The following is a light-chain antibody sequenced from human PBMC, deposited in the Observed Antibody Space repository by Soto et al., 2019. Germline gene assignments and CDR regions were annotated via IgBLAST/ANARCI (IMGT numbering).Light chain of an antibody. CDR1: SSDIGAYNF. Sequence: QSALTQPASGSGSPGQSITISCTGTSSDIGAYNFVSWYQQHPGKAPQLMLYDVNIRPSGVSNRFSGSKSGNTASLTISGLQAEDESDYYCTSWTTSTTRICGGGTKLTVL. V-gene: IGLV2-14*03. CDR3: TSWTTSTTRI. CDR2: DVN. J-gene: IGLJ2*01.